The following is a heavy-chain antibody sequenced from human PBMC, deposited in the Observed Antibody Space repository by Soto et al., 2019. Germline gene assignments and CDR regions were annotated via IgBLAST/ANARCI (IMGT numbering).Heavy chain of an antibody. CDR1: GYSFTSYW. CDR3: ARHERDTMVRDYYYYMDV. J-gene: IGHJ6*03. V-gene: IGHV5-51*01. Sequence: GESLKISCKGSGYSFTSYWIGWVRQMPGKGLEWMGIIYPGDSDTRYSPSFQGQVTISADKSISTAYLQWSSLKASDTAMYYFARHERDTMVRDYYYYMDVWGKGTRVTASS. CDR2: IYPGDSDT. D-gene: IGHD3-10*01.